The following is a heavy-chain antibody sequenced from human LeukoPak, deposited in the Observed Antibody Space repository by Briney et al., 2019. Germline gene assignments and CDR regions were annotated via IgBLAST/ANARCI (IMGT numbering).Heavy chain of an antibody. CDR2: VNHSGST. V-gene: IGHV4-34*01. D-gene: IGHD5-24*01. J-gene: IGHJ4*02. CDR3: AREGIRRDGYRRVDY. Sequence: AETLSLTCAVYGGSFSGYSWSWIRQPPGKGLEWIGEVNHSGSTNYSPSLKSRVTISVDTSKNQFSLKLRSVTAADTAVYYCAREGIRRDGYRRVDYWGQGTLVTVSS. CDR1: GGSFSGYS.